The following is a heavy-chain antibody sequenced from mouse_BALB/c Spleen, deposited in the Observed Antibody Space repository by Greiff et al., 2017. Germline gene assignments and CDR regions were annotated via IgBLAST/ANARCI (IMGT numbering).Heavy chain of an antibody. CDR2: INPYNGAT. CDR3: ARGTYGSYAMDY. J-gene: IGHJ4*01. Sequence: VQLQQSGPELVKPGASVKVSCKASGYSFTGYYMHWVKQSHVKSLEWIGRINPYNGATSYNQNFKDKASLTVDKSSSTAYMELHSLTSEDSAVYYCARGTYGSYAMDYWGQGTSVTVSS. V-gene: IGHV1-31*01. CDR1: GYSFTGYY. D-gene: IGHD2-2*01.